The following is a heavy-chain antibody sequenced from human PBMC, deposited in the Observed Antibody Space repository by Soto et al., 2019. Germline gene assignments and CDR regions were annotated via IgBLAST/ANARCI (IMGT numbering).Heavy chain of an antibody. Sequence: PGGSLRLSCAASGFTFSNYAMTWVRQAPGKGLEWVSAISGSGGSTYYADSVKGRFTISRDNSKNTLYLRMNSLRAEDTAVFYCAKDRALRPGSDFDYWGQGTQVTVPQ. CDR1: GFTFSNYA. V-gene: IGHV3-23*01. CDR3: AKDRALRPGSDFDY. J-gene: IGHJ4*02. CDR2: ISGSGGST.